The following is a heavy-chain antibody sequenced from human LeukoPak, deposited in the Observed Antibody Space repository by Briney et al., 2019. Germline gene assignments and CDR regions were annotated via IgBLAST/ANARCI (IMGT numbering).Heavy chain of an antibody. CDR3: ARDDTVTIFDY. Sequence: GGSLRLSCAASGFTFSSYSMNWVRQAPGKGPEWVSSISSSSSYIYYADSVKGRFTISRDNAKNSLYLQMNSLRAEDTAVYYCARDDTVTIFDYWGQGTLVTVSS. V-gene: IGHV3-21*01. J-gene: IGHJ4*02. CDR1: GFTFSSYS. CDR2: ISSSSSYI. D-gene: IGHD4-17*01.